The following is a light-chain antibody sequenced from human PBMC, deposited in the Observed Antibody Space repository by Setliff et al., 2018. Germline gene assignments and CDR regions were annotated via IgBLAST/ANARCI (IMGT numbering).Light chain of an antibody. V-gene: IGLV2-14*03. J-gene: IGLJ1*01. CDR2: DVS. Sequence: QSALTQPASVSGSPGQSITISCSGTSSDVGSYDFVSWYQQHAGKAPKLIIYDVSNRPSGVSNRFSGSKAGNTASLTIPGLQADDEADYYCSSYTSSSTYVFGTGTKV. CDR3: SSYTSSSTYV. CDR1: SSDVGSYDF.